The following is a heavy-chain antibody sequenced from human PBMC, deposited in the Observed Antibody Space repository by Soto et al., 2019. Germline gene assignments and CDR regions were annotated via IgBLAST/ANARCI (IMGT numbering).Heavy chain of an antibody. Sequence: GGSLRLSCAASGITVSSNYMSWVRQAPGKGLEWVSVINSGGSTYYAGSVKGRFTISRDNSQNTLYLQMNSLRAEDTAVYYCARGWLRFEGLVDYWGQGTLVTVSS. V-gene: IGHV3-66*01. CDR1: GITVSSNY. CDR3: ARGWLRFEGLVDY. CDR2: INSGGST. D-gene: IGHD5-12*01. J-gene: IGHJ4*02.